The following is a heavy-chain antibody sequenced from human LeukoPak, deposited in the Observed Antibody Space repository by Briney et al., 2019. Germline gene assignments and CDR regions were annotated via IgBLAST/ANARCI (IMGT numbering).Heavy chain of an antibody. CDR2: INPNSGAT. CDR1: GYMFTGYY. D-gene: IGHD3-10*01. V-gene: IGHV1-2*02. Sequence: ASVKVSCKASGYMFTGYYMHWVRQAPGQGLEWMGWINPNSGATNYAQNFQGRVIMTRDTSISTAFMELSRLTSDDTAVYYCVRKGMVRGVSEIMKPYYWGQGTLVAVSS. J-gene: IGHJ4*02. CDR3: VRKGMVRGVSEIMKPYY.